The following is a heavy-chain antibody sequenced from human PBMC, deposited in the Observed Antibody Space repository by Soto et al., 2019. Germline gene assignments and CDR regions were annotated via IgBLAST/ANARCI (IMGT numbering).Heavy chain of an antibody. CDR1: GFTFSSYA. J-gene: IGHJ4*02. Sequence: GGSLRLACAASGFTFSSYAMSWVRQAPGKGLEWVSAISGSGGSTYYADSVKGRFTISRDNSKNTLYLQMSSLRAEDTAVYYCAKSRIVVVPDDMQEDYWGQRTLVTVSS. D-gene: IGHD2-2*01. V-gene: IGHV3-23*01. CDR2: ISGSGGST. CDR3: AKSRIVVVPDDMQEDY.